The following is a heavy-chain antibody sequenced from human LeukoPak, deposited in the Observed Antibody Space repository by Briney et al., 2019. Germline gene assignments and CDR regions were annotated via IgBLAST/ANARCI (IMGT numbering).Heavy chain of an antibody. CDR1: GDSVSSDSAA. J-gene: IGHJ3*02. CDR3: ARDLYRISWYEADAFDI. V-gene: IGHV6-1*01. D-gene: IGHD6-13*01. CDR2: TYYRSEWYN. Sequence: SQTLSLTCAISGDSVSSDSAAWNWIRLSPSRGLEWLGRTYYRSEWYNDYAVSVKSRISINPDTSKNQFSLQLNSVTPEDTAVYYCARDLYRISWYEADAFDIWGQGTMVTVSS.